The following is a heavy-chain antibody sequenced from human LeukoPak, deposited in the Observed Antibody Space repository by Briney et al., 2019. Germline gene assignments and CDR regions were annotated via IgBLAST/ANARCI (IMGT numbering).Heavy chain of an antibody. D-gene: IGHD2-21*02. CDR2: THHRGNT. V-gene: IGHV4-4*09. CDR3: AGRFCGRDCSGPGAFDY. J-gene: IGHJ3*01. Sequence: SEALSLTCTVSGVSINDYFWNWIRQTPGKGLEWNGYTHHRGNTNYNSSLASRVTISLDTSKHQFSLRLTSVTAADTAVYFRAGRFCGRDCSGPGAFDYWGQGTMVAVPS. CDR1: GVSINDYF.